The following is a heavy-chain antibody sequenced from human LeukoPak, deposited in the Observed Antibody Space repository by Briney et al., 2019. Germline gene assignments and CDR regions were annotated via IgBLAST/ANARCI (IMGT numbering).Heavy chain of an antibody. V-gene: IGHV4-38-2*01. CDR2: IYHSGST. J-gene: IGHJ4*02. CDR3: ARQSSWLKSLFDY. D-gene: IGHD6-13*01. Sequence: SETLSLTCAVSGYSISSGYYWGWIRQPPGKGLEGIGSIYHSGSTYYNPSLKSRVTISVDTSKNQFSLKLSSVTAADTAVYYCARQSSWLKSLFDYWGQGTLVTVSS. CDR1: GYSISSGYY.